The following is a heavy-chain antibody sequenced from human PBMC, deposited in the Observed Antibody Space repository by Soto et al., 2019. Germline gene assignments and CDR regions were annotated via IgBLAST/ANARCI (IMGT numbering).Heavy chain of an antibody. Sequence: QVQLQESGPGLVKPSGTLSLTCAASGGSISRSNWWSWVRQPPGKGLEWIGEIYHSGSTSYNPSLKSRVTISVDKSKNQFSLKVSSVTAADTAVYYCASRDIVAMFFDYWGQGTLVTVSS. CDR3: ASRDIVAMFFDY. CDR2: IYHSGST. J-gene: IGHJ4*02. D-gene: IGHD5-12*01. CDR1: GGSISRSNW. V-gene: IGHV4-4*02.